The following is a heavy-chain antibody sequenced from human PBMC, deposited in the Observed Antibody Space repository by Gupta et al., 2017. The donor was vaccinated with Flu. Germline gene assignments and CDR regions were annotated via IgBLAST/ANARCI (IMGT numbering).Heavy chain of an antibody. V-gene: IGHV1-69*06. CDR2: IIPIFGTA. Sequence: YAISWVRQAPGQGLEWMGGIIPIFGTANYAQKFQGRVTITADKSTSTAYMELSSLRSEDTAVYYCARALLVAYGEGWFDPWGQGTLVTVSS. D-gene: IGHD2-15*01. CDR3: ARALLVAYGEGWFDP. CDR1: YA. J-gene: IGHJ5*02.